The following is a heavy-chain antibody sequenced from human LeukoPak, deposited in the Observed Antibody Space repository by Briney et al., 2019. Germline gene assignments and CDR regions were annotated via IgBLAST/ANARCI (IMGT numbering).Heavy chain of an antibody. D-gene: IGHD3-22*01. CDR1: GGSISGCS. J-gene: IGHJ3*02. V-gene: IGHV4-59*01. CDR3: ARGGLPRDSRGPDDAFDI. Sequence: SETLSLTCTVSGGSISGCSWNWIRQPPGKGLEWIGSIYYSGRTNYNPSLESRVTISVDTSKNQFSLQLNSVTAADTAVYYCARGGLPRDSRGPDDAFDIWGQGTLVTVSS. CDR2: IYYSGRT.